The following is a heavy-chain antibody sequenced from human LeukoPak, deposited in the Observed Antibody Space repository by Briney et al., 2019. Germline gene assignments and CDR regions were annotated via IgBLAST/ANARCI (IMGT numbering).Heavy chain of an antibody. J-gene: IGHJ4*02. CDR3: ASWPGGWYGEDS. V-gene: IGHV3-53*01. Sequence: HPGGSLRLSCAASGVTVSSNFMSWARQAPGKGLEWVSVIFGGGSTYYADSVKGRFTISRDTSKNTLYLQMNSLRAEDTAVYYCASWPGGWYGEDSWGQGTLVTVSS. CDR2: IFGGGST. D-gene: IGHD6-19*01. CDR1: GVTVSSNF.